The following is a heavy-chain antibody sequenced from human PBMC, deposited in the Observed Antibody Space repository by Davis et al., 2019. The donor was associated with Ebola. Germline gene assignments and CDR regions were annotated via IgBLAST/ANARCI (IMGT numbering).Heavy chain of an antibody. V-gene: IGHV4-61*01. Sequence: PSETLSLTCTVSRGSVSSDYYYWGWIRQPPGKGLEWIGYIYYSGSTNYNPSLKSRVTISVDTSKNQFSLKLSSVTAADTAVYYCAGGYSSSWYYYWGQGTLVTVSS. D-gene: IGHD6-13*01. CDR2: IYYSGST. CDR3: AGGYSSSWYYY. CDR1: RGSVSSDYYY. J-gene: IGHJ4*02.